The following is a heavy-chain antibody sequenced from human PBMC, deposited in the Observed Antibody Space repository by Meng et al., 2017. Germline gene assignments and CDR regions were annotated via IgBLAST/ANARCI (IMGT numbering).Heavy chain of an antibody. Sequence: ASVMVSCKASGYTFPDYWLHWVRRAPGQGLEWMGRINPKSGDTHYAQRFQGRVTMTGDTSISTAYMELRGLRSDDTAMYYCARDEDISAAGKLFGDYWGQGTLVTV. CDR2: INPKSGDT. CDR1: GYTFPDYW. V-gene: IGHV1-2*06. D-gene: IGHD6-13*01. CDR3: ARDEDISAAGKLFGDY. J-gene: IGHJ4*02.